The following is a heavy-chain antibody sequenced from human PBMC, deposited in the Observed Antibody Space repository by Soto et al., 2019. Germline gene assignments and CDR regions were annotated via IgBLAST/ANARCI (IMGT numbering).Heavy chain of an antibody. V-gene: IGHV1-69*13. CDR3: ARGFFKAAAGTDYYYGMDV. D-gene: IGHD6-13*01. CDR1: GGTFSSYA. CDR2: IIPIFGTA. Sequence: ASVKLSCKASGGTFSSYAISWVRQAPGQGLEWMGGIIPIFGTANYAQKFQGRVTITADESTSTAYMELSSLRSEDTAVYYCARGFFKAAAGTDYYYGMDVWGQGTTVTVSS. J-gene: IGHJ6*02.